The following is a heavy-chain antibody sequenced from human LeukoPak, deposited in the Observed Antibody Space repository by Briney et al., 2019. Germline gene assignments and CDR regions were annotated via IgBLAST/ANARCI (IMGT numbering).Heavy chain of an antibody. CDR2: ISSSSSTI. J-gene: IGHJ6*03. D-gene: IGHD2-2*01. V-gene: IGHV3-48*04. Sequence: GGSLRLSCAASGFTFSSYSMNWVRQAPGKGLEWVSYISSSSSTIYYADSVKGRFTISRDNAKNSLYLQMNSLRAEDTAVYYCAREGDCSSTSCYAHYYYYYMDVWGKGTTVTVSS. CDR1: GFTFSSYS. CDR3: AREGDCSSTSCYAHYYYYYMDV.